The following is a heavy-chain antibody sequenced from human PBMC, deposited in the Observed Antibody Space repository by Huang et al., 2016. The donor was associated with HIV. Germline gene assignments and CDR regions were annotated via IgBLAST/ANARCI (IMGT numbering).Heavy chain of an antibody. D-gene: IGHD2-15*01. V-gene: IGHV4-30-2*01. CDR1: GGSMRSGDAS. CDR2: IYHSGTT. Sequence: QLQESGSGLVKPSQTLSLTCAVSGGSMRSGDASWTWIRQPPGKHLEWIGNIYHSGTTYYRSSVKSRVTISLDRSKSQFSLKLSSVTAADTAVYFCARARGVVVEDAFDIWGQGTMVTVSS. J-gene: IGHJ3*02. CDR3: ARARGVVVEDAFDI.